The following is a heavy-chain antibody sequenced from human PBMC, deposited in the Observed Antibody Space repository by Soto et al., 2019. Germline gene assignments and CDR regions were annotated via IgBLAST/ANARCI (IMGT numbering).Heavy chain of an antibody. V-gene: IGHV4-34*01. CDR2: INHSGST. D-gene: IGHD6-19*01. CDR1: GGSFSGYY. J-gene: IGHJ4*02. CDR3: ARGHRQWLVGRRGLDY. Sequence: SETLSLTCAVYGGSFSGYYWSWIRQPPGKGLEWIGEINHSGSTNYNPSLKSRVTISVDTSKNQFSLKLSSVTAADTAVYYCARGHRQWLVGRRGLDYWGQGTLVTVSS.